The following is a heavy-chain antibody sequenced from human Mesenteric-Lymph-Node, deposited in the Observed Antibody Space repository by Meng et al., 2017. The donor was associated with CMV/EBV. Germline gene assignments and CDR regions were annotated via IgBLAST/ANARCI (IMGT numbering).Heavy chain of an antibody. D-gene: IGHD1/OR15-1a*01. CDR1: GYSFTSYW. CDR2: IYPGDSDT. Sequence: KVSCKGSGYSFTSYWIGWVRQMPGKGLEWMGIIYPGDSDTRYSPSFQGQVTLSVDKSISTAYLQWSSLKASDTAMYYCARLDWNNIRYFDYWGQETLVTVSS. CDR3: ARLDWNNIRYFDY. V-gene: IGHV5-51*01. J-gene: IGHJ4*02.